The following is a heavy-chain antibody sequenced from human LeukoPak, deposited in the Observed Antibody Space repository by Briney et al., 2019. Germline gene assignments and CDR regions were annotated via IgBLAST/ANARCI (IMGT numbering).Heavy chain of an antibody. CDR1: GFTFSGHN. CDR3: ARAMSTFGGVRNYFDS. CDR2: VSISSGTI. D-gene: IGHD3-16*01. J-gene: IGHJ4*02. V-gene: IGHV3-48*04. Sequence: GGSLRLSCAASGFTFSGHNMNWFRQAPGKGLEWISFVSISSGTIYYADSVNGRFRISRDNAKSSLDLEMNSLRAEDTAVYYCARAMSTFGGVRNYFDSWGQGTLVTVSS.